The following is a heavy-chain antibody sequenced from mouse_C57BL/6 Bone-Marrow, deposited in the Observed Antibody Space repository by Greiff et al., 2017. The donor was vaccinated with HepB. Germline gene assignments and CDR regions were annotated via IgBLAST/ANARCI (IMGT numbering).Heavy chain of an antibody. D-gene: IGHD1-1*01. V-gene: IGHV1-15*01. Sequence: VQLQQSGAELVRPGASVTLSCKASGYTFTDYEMHWVKQTPVHGVEWIGAIDPETGGTAYNQKFKGKAILTADKSSSTAYMELRSLTSEDSAVYYCTRGGDYYGSSPFDYWGQGTTLTVSS. J-gene: IGHJ2*01. CDR2: IDPETGGT. CDR3: TRGGDYYGSSPFDY. CDR1: GYTFTDYE.